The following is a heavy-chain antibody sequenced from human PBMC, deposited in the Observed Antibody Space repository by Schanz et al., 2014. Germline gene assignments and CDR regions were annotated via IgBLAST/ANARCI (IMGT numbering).Heavy chain of an antibody. Sequence: EVQLVESGGGLVQPGGSLRLSCAASGFSFSTYAMHWVRQAPGRGLEWISYISRDGTTSYYADSVKGRFTISRDNAKNSLYLQMNSLRAEDTAVYYCPREMGSALLRYFDLWGRGTLVTVSS. J-gene: IGHJ2*01. V-gene: IGHV3-48*04. D-gene: IGHD1-26*01. CDR3: PREMGSALLRYFDL. CDR2: ISRDGTTS. CDR1: GFSFSTYA.